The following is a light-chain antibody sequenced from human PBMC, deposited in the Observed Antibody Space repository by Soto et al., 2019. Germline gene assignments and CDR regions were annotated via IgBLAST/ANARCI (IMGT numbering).Light chain of an antibody. V-gene: IGKV1-6*01. J-gene: IGKJ5*01. CDR2: AAS. Sequence: AIQMTQSPSSLSASVVDRVTITFRASQGIKNDLGWYQQKPGKAPKLLIYAASSLQSGVPSRFSGSGSETEFTLTISRLQPDDFATYYCQQLFDSPITFGQGTRLEI. CDR1: QGIKND. CDR3: QQLFDSPIT.